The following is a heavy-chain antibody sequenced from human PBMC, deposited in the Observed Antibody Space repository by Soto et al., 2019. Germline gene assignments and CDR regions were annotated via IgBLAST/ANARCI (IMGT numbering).Heavy chain of an antibody. D-gene: IGHD2-21*01. J-gene: IGHJ4*02. Sequence: QVHLVESGGGVVQPGRSLRLSCAASGFSVTTYGMHWVRQAPGKGLEWVAQISSDGNTKCYADSVKGRFTISRDTSKNTLYLQMNSLKVEDTAVYYCASVADYFGQGTLVTVSS. V-gene: IGHV3-30*03. CDR1: GFSVTTYG. CDR2: ISSDGNTK. CDR3: ASVADY.